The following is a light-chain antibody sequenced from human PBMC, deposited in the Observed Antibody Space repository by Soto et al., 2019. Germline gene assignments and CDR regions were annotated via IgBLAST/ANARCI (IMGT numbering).Light chain of an antibody. Sequence: EIVLTQSPGTLSLSPGDRATLSCRASQTISSSYLAWYQQKPGQTPRLLIYGASSRDTGVPDRFSGSGSGTDFTLTISRLEPEDFAVYYCQQYGGSFTFGGGTKVEI. CDR2: GAS. CDR1: QTISSSY. V-gene: IGKV3-20*01. CDR3: QQYGGSFT. J-gene: IGKJ4*01.